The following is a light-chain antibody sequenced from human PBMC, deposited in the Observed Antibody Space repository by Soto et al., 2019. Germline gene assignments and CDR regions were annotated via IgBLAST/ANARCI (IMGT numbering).Light chain of an antibody. CDR2: KVS. Sequence: DVVMTQSPLSLPVTLGQPASISCRSSQSLVHSDGNTYLNWFQQRPGQSPRRLICKVSNRDSGVPDRFSGSASGTDFTLKISRVEAEDVEVYYCIQGTHWPYTFGQGTKLEIK. CDR3: IQGTHWPYT. V-gene: IGKV2-30*02. CDR1: QSLVHSDGNTY. J-gene: IGKJ2*01.